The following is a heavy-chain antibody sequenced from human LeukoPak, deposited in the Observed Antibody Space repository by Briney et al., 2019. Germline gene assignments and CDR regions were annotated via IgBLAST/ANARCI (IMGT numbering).Heavy chain of an antibody. Sequence: GASVKLSCKASGYSFTSYGNSWVRLAPGPRLERMGWITAYNGNTNYPQKLQGRFSMTTATSTTTAYMELRSLRSDDTAVYYWAGFDGLGNDWFDTWGQGTLVTASS. J-gene: IGHJ5*02. CDR2: ITAYNGNT. V-gene: IGHV1-18*01. CDR1: GYSFTSYG. D-gene: IGHD3-16*01. CDR3: AGFDGLGNDWFDT.